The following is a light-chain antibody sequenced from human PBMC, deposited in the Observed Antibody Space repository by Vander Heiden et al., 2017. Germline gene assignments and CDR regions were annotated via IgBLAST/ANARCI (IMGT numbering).Light chain of an antibody. Sequence: QSVLTPPPSVSGAPGQRVTLPCTGSSSNIRAGDDGHWYQQLPGTAPKLLIYGNNNRPSGVPDRFSGSKSGTSASLAITGLQAEDEADYYCQSYESSLGEGVFGGGTKLTVL. CDR2: GNN. V-gene: IGLV1-40*01. CDR1: SSNIRAGDD. CDR3: QSYESSLGEGV. J-gene: IGLJ3*02.